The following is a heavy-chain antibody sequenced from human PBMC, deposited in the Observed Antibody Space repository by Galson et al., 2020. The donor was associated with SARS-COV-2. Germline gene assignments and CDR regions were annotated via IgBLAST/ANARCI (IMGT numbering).Heavy chain of an antibody. D-gene: IGHD3-9*01. CDR1: GYSFRSYG. V-gene: IGHV1-18*01. Sequence: ASVKVSCKASGYSFRSYGISWVRQAPGQGPEWMGWISGHNGKTNHAQKFHDRVTLTTDTSTSTAYLYLRSLRSDDTAVYYCARDGGGFDWLFSSNHPSSDYWGQGTLVTVSS. J-gene: IGHJ4*02. CDR3: ARDGGGFDWLFSSNHPSSDY. CDR2: ISGHNGKT.